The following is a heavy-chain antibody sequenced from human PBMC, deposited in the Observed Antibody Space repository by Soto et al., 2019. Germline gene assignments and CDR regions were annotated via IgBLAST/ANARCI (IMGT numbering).Heavy chain of an antibody. D-gene: IGHD3-22*01. Sequence: GGSLRLSCAASGFTFSSYGMHWVRQAPGKGLEWVAVISYDGSNKYYADSVKGRFTISRDNSKNTLYLQMNSLRAEDTAVYYRAKSLTSADSSGYPYWGQGTLVTVSS. V-gene: IGHV3-30*18. CDR2: ISYDGSNK. J-gene: IGHJ4*02. CDR1: GFTFSSYG. CDR3: AKSLTSADSSGYPY.